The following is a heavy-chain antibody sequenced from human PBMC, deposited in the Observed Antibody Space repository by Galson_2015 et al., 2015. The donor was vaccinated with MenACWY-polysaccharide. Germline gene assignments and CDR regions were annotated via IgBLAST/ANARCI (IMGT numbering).Heavy chain of an antibody. CDR3: TRGHLGLGL. V-gene: IGHV3-7*01. J-gene: IGHJ6*02. CDR2: IKKDGSEK. CDR1: GLTFSNWW. D-gene: IGHD7-27*01. Sequence: SLRLSCAASGLTFSNWWVTWVRQAPGKGLEWVASIKKDGSEKYYVDSVKGRFTISRDNAKDSLYLQMSSLRAEDTAVYFCTRGHLGLGLWGQGTTVTVSS.